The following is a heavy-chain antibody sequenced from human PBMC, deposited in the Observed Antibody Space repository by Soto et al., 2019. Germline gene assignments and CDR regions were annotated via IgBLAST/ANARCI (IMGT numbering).Heavy chain of an antibody. D-gene: IGHD6-13*01. CDR3: ARSRRGCGCGWYDWFDP. CDR1: GGSFSGHY. V-gene: IGHV4-34*01. J-gene: IGHJ5*02. Sequence: SETLSLTCAVYGGSFSGHYWSWIRQPPGKGLEWIGEINESGSTKYNPSLKSRVTTSLDTSKNQFSLKLSSVTAADTAVYSCARSRRGCGCGWYDWFDPWGQGTLVTVSS. CDR2: INESGST.